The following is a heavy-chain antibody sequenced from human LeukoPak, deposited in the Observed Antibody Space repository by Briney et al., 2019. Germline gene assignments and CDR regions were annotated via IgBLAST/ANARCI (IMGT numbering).Heavy chain of an antibody. CDR2: IYYSGTT. Sequence: SETLSLTCTVSDGSISSSSNYWGWIRQPPGKGLEWIGSIYYSGTTYYNPSLKSRVTISVDTSKNQFSLKLSSVTAADTAIYYCAKGAGGFSYYNWFDPWGQGTLVTVSS. CDR3: AKGAGGFSYYNWFDP. D-gene: IGHD5-18*01. V-gene: IGHV4-39*07. J-gene: IGHJ5*02. CDR1: DGSISSSSNY.